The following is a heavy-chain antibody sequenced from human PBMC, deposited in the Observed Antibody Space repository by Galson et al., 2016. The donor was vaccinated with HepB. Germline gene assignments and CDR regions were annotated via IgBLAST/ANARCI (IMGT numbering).Heavy chain of an antibody. J-gene: IGHJ6*04. CDR2: ISYDGSNK. Sequence: SLRLSCAASGFTFSSYGMHWVRQAPGKGLEWVAGISYDGSNKYYADSVKGRFTISRDNSKNTLYLQMNSLRAEDTAVYYCAKDFTYHFIWSRSTTRYSHYSGLDVWGKGTTVTVSS. V-gene: IGHV3-30*18. D-gene: IGHD3-3*01. CDR1: GFTFSSYG. CDR3: AKDFTYHFIWSRSTTRYSHYSGLDV.